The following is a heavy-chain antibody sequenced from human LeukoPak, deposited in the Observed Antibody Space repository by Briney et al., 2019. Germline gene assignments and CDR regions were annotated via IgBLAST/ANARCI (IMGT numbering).Heavy chain of an antibody. J-gene: IGHJ4*02. V-gene: IGHV3-20*04. CDR3: ARRADILTGYYYFDY. CDR2: INWNGGST. Sequence: PGGSLRLSCAASGFTFDDYGMSWVRQAPGKGLEWVSGINWNGGSTGYADSVKGRFTISRDNAKNSLYLQMNSLRAEDTALYYCARRADILTGYYYFDYWGQGTLVTVSS. D-gene: IGHD3-9*01. CDR1: GFTFDDYG.